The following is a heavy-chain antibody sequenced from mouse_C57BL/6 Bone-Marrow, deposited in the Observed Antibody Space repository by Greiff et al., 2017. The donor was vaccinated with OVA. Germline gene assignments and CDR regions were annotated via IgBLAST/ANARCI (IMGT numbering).Heavy chain of an antibody. CDR1: GFTFSDYG. Sequence: EVQGVESGGGLVQPGGSLKLSCAASGFTFSDYGMAWVRQAPRKGPEWVAFISNLAYSIYYADTVTGRFTISRENAKNTLYLEMSSLRSEDTAMYYCARREGDRYFDVWGTGTTVTVSS. CDR3: ARREGDRYFDV. J-gene: IGHJ1*03. D-gene: IGHD3-3*01. V-gene: IGHV5-15*01. CDR2: ISNLAYSI.